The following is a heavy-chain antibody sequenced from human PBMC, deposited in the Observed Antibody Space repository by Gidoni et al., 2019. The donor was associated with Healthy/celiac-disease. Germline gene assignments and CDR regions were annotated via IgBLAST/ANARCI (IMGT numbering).Heavy chain of an antibody. Sequence: QAQLVQSGAEVKKPGSSVKVSCKASAGSFRSYAISWVRQAPGQGLEWMGGIIPIFGTANYAQKFQGRVTITTDESTSTAYMELSSLRAEDTAVYYCARGIAVAGPGGGIDYWGQGTLVTVSS. J-gene: IGHJ4*02. CDR2: IIPIFGTA. CDR1: AGSFRSYA. D-gene: IGHD6-19*01. CDR3: ARGIAVAGPGGGIDY. V-gene: IGHV1-69*01.